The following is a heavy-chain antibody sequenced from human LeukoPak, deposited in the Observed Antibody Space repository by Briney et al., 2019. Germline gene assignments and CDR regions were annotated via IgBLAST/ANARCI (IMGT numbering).Heavy chain of an antibody. CDR1: GYTFTSYD. Sequence: GASVKVSCKASGYTFTSYDINCVRQATGQGLEWMGWMSPNSGNTGYAQKFQGRVTMTRNTSISTAYMELSSLRSEDTAVYYCARGGYRIAAPCMDVWGQGTTVTVSS. D-gene: IGHD6-6*01. CDR3: ARGGYRIAAPCMDV. CDR2: MSPNSGNT. V-gene: IGHV1-8*01. J-gene: IGHJ6*02.